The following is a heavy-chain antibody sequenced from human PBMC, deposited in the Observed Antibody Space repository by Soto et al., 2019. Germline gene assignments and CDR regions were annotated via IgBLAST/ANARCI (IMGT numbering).Heavy chain of an antibody. CDR3: ARGDDAMLSPNFDY. CDR1: CDSLSGYL. Sequence: XETLSLTLAVHCDSLSGYLWAWIRQPPGKGLDWIAEITEGGTTNYSPSLKSRVSIAVDSSKRQFSLTLSSVTAADTAMYYCARGDDAMLSPNFDYWSQGSLVTVSS. D-gene: IGHD1-1*01. J-gene: IGHJ4*02. V-gene: IGHV4-34*01. CDR2: ITEGGTT.